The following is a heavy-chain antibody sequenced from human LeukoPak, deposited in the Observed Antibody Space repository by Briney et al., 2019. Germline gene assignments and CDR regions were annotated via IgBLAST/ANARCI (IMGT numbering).Heavy chain of an antibody. Sequence: ASVKVSCKASGYNFIDYHLNWFRQAPGRGPEWMGWIGPKTGDTLYGPEFQGRVSMTRDTSISTAHMELNSLKSDDTAMYYCARDRMNRGFALWGQGTMVTVSA. V-gene: IGHV1-2*02. J-gene: IGHJ3*01. CDR3: ARDRMNRGFAL. CDR2: IGPKTGDT. D-gene: IGHD3-22*01. CDR1: GYNFIDYH.